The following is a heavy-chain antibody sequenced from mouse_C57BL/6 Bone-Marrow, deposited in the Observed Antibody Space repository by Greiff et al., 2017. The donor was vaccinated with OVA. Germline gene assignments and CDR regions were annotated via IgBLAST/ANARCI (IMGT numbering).Heavy chain of an antibody. CDR3: AKSLFEAWFAY. CDR1: GYTFTSYW. D-gene: IGHD6-1*01. CDR2: IHPNSGST. Sequence: QVQLQQSGAELVKPGASVKLSCKASGYTFTSYWMHWVKQRPGQGLEWIGMIHPNSGSTNYNEKFKSKATLTVDKSSSTAYMQLSSLTSEDSAVYYCAKSLFEAWFAYWGQGTLVTVSA. V-gene: IGHV1-64*01. J-gene: IGHJ3*01.